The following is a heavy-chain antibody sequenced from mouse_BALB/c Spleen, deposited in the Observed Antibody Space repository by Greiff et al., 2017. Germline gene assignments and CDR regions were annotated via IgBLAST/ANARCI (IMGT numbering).Heavy chain of an antibody. CDR1: GYTFTNYW. D-gene: IGHD1-1*01. CDR2: IYPGGGYT. CDR3: ASYGSSYDWYFDV. V-gene: IGHV1-63*02. Sequence: QVQLQQSGAELVRPGTSVKISCKASGYTFTNYWLGWVKQRPGHGLEWIGDIYPGGGYTNYNEKFKGKATLTADTSSSTAYMQLSSLTSEDSAVYFCASYGSSYDWYFDVWGAGTTVTVSS. J-gene: IGHJ1*01.